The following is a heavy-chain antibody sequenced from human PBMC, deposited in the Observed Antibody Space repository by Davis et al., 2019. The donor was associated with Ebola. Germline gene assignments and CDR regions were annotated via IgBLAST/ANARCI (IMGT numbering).Heavy chain of an antibody. CDR2: ISSSGSTI. CDR1: GFTFSSYS. D-gene: IGHD3-3*01. V-gene: IGHV3-48*01. Sequence: GESLKIPCAAPGFTFSSYSMNWVRQAPGKGLEWVSYISSSGSTIYYADSVKGRFTISRDNSKNTLYLQMNSLRAEDTAVYYCAKDGNAYYDFWSGYYDFDYWGQGTLVTVSS. J-gene: IGHJ4*02. CDR3: AKDGNAYYDFWSGYYDFDY.